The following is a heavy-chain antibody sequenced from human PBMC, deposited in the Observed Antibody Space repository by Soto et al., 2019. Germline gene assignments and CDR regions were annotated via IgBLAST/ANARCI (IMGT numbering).Heavy chain of an antibody. V-gene: IGHV3-23*01. CDR3: ATRQERSI. CDR1: GFNFGSYA. Sequence: EVQLLESGGGLVQPGGSLRLSCAASGFNFGSYAMSWIRQPPGKGLEWVSGISNIGDNTFYADSVEGRFSISRDNSKDTLYLHMDNLRAEDTAVYCCATRQERSIWGQGTMVSVSS. J-gene: IGHJ4*02. CDR2: ISNIGDNT.